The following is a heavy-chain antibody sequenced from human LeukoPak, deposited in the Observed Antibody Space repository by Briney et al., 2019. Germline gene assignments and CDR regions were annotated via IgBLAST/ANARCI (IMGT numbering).Heavy chain of an antibody. V-gene: IGHV4-30-2*01. D-gene: IGHD5-24*01. Sequence: SQTLSLTCAVSGGSISSGGYSWRWTRQPPGTGLEWIGYIYHSGSTYYNPSLKSRVTISVDRSKNQFSLELTSVTAADTAVYYCARGWLQFYWYFDLWGRGTLVTVSS. J-gene: IGHJ2*01. CDR2: IYHSGST. CDR3: ARGWLQFYWYFDL. CDR1: GGSISSGGYS.